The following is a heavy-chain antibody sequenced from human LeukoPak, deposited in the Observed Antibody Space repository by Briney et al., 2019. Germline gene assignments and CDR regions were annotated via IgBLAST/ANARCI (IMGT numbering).Heavy chain of an antibody. V-gene: IGHV1-46*01. CDR1: GYIFTSYY. J-gene: IGHJ4*02. D-gene: IGHD3-16*02. CDR3: YVWGSYRYVYFDY. CDR2: INPSGGST. Sequence: ASVKVSCKASGYIFTSYYMHWVRQAPGQGLEWMGIINPSGGSTSYAQKFQGRVTMTRDTSTSTVYMELSSLRSEDTAVYYCYVWGSYRYVYFDYWGQGTLVTVSS.